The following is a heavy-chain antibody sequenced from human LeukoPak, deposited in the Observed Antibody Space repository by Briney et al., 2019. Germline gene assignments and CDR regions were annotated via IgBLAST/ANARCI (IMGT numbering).Heavy chain of an antibody. CDR1: GFTFSSYT. CDR2: ISYDGSNK. V-gene: IGHV3-30-3*01. D-gene: IGHD2-2*01. J-gene: IGHJ4*02. CDR3: AREDVVVPAAMFDY. Sequence: HSGGSLRLSCAASGFTFSSYTMNWVRQAPGKGLEWVALISYDGSNKYYADSVKGRFTISRDNSKNTLYLQMNSLRAEDTAVYYCAREDVVVPAAMFDYWGQGTLVTVSS.